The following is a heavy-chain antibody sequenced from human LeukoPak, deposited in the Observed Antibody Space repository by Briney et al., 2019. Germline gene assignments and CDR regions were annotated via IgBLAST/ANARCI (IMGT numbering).Heavy chain of an antibody. CDR2: ISWNSGSI. CDR1: GFTFDDYA. D-gene: IGHD6-19*01. Sequence: GRSLRLSCAASGFTFDDYAMHWVRQAPGKGLEWVSGISWNSGSIGYADSVKGRFTISRDNAKNSLYLQMNSLRAEDTALYYCAKALIAVADDYFDYWGQGTLVTVSS. J-gene: IGHJ4*02. CDR3: AKALIAVADDYFDY. V-gene: IGHV3-9*01.